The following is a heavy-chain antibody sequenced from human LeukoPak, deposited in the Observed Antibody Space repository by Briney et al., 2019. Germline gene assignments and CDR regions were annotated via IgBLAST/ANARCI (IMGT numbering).Heavy chain of an antibody. CDR1: GFPFGSYS. CDR3: ARGAMGQFDF. J-gene: IGHJ4*02. D-gene: IGHD5-18*01. Sequence: GGSLRLSCAASGFPFGSYSMNWVRQAPGKGLEWVSSINRNSDTIHYADSVKGRFTISRDNAKNSLNLQMSSLRAEDAAVYYCARGAMGQFDFWGQGTLVTVSP. CDR2: INRNSDTI. V-gene: IGHV3-21*01.